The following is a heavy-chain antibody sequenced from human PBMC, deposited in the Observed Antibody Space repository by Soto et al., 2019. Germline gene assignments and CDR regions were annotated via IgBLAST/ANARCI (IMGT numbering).Heavy chain of an antibody. CDR2: INHSGKT. D-gene: IGHD5-18*01. CDR3: ARYSYGYDLYYY. V-gene: IGHV4-34*01. Sequence: SEKLSVTCAVYGGSFSDGSWSVFRQPPGKGLEWIGEINHSGKTNYSPSLKSRVTISVDTSKNQISLKLSSVTAADTAVYYCARYSYGYDLYYYWGQGTLVIGSS. CDR1: GGSFSDGS. J-gene: IGHJ4*02.